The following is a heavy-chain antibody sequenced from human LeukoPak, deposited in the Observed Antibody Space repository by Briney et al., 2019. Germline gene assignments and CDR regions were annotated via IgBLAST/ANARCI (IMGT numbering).Heavy chain of an antibody. V-gene: IGHV4-59*01. D-gene: IGHD3-10*01. Sequence: SVTLSLTCTVSGGSISSYYWSWIRQPPGKGLEWIGYIYYSGSTNYNPSLKSRVTISVDTSKNQFSLKLSSVTAADTAVYYCARGRGLLWFGESLIPYYFDYWGQGTLVTVSS. CDR1: GGSISSYY. CDR2: IYYSGST. CDR3: ARGRGLLWFGESLIPYYFDY. J-gene: IGHJ4*02.